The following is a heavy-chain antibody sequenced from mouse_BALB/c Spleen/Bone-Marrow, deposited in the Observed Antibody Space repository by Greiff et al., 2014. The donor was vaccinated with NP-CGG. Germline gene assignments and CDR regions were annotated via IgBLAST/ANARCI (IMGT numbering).Heavy chain of an antibody. CDR1: DYTFTSYY. V-gene: IGHV1S81*02. Sequence: QVQLKESGAELVKPGASVKLSCKASDYTFTSYYMYWVKQRPGQGLEWFGEINPSNGGTNFNEKFKNKATLTADKSSSTAYMQLSSLTSEDSAVYYCSRGRRDALDYWGQGTSVTVSS. CDR3: SRGRRDALDY. J-gene: IGHJ4*01. CDR2: INPSNGGT.